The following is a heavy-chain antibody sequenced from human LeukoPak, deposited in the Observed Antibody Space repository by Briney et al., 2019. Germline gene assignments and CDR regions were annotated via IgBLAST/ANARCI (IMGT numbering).Heavy chain of an antibody. CDR1: GFTLSSYA. J-gene: IGHJ4*02. CDR3: ARGRGYSYVDC. D-gene: IGHD5-18*01. Sequence: TGGSLRLSCAASGFTLSSYAMNWVRQAPGKGLEWVAVISYDGSNKYYADSVKGRFTISRDNAKNTLYLQMNSLRAEDTAVYYCARGRGYSYVDCWGQGSLVTVSS. CDR2: ISYDGSNK. V-gene: IGHV3-30*04.